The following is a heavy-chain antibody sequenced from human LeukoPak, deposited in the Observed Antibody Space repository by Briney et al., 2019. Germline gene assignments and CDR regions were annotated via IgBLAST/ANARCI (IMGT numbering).Heavy chain of an antibody. CDR3: VRQDIGSYLGGY. J-gene: IGHJ4*02. D-gene: IGHD1-26*01. CDR2: ISGTSSYI. V-gene: IGHV3-21*01. CDR1: EFTFSSHS. Sequence: GGSLRLSCAASEFTFSSHSMNWVRQAPGKGLEWVSSISGTSSYINYADSVKGRFTISRDNAKNSLYLQMNSLRAEDTAVYYCVRQDIGSYLGGYWGQGTLVTVSS.